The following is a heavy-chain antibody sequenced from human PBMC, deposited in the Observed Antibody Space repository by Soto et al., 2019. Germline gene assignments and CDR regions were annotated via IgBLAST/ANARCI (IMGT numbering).Heavy chain of an antibody. V-gene: IGHV3-7*04. Sequence: PGGSLRLSCAASGLTFSSYGMSWVRQAPGKGLEWVANIKQDGSEKYYVDSVKGRFTISRDNAKNSLYLQMNSLRAEDTAVYYCAGDSLRFGEYYYDSSGYYYHYWGQGTLVTVSS. D-gene: IGHD3-22*01. CDR1: GLTFSSYG. CDR3: AGDSLRFGEYYYDSSGYYYHY. J-gene: IGHJ4*02. CDR2: IKQDGSEK.